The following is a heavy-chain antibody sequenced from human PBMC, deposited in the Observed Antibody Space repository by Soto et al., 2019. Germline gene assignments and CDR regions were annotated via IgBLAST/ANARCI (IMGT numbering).Heavy chain of an antibody. V-gene: IGHV3-21*01. CDR2: ISSSSSYI. J-gene: IGHJ4*02. CDR1: GFTFSSYS. CDR3: AGFGGAVAGTDY. Sequence: GGSLRLSCAASGFTFSSYSMNWVRQAPGKGLEWVSSISSSSSYIYYADSVKGRFTISRDNAKNSLYLQMNSLRAEDTAVYYCAGFGGAVAGTDYWGQGTLVTVSS. D-gene: IGHD6-19*01.